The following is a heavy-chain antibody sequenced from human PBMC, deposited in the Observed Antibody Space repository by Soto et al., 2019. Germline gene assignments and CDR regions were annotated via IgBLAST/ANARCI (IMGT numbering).Heavy chain of an antibody. Sequence: QVQLVQSGAEVKKPGSSVKVSCKASGGTFSSYAISWVRQAPGQGLEWMGGIITIFGTANYAQKFQVRVTITADESTITAYMELSSLRSEDTAVYYCARDASGIAARPGYFDYWGQGPLVTVSS. V-gene: IGHV1-69*01. CDR2: IITIFGTA. CDR1: GGTFSSYA. CDR3: ARDASGIAARPGYFDY. J-gene: IGHJ4*02. D-gene: IGHD6-6*01.